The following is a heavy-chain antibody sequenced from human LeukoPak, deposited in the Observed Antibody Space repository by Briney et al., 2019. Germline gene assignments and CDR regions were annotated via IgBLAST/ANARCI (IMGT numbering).Heavy chain of an antibody. CDR3: ARGRAQLAYCGGDCLTNAKFDY. CDR1: GGSISSSSYY. CDR2: INHSGST. V-gene: IGHV4-39*07. J-gene: IGHJ4*02. D-gene: IGHD2-21*02. Sequence: PSETLSLTCTVSGGSISSSSYYWSWIRQPPGKGLEWIGEINHSGSTNYNPSLKSRVTISVDTSKNQFSLKLSSVTAADTAVYYCARGRAQLAYCGGDCLTNAKFDYWGQGTLVTVSS.